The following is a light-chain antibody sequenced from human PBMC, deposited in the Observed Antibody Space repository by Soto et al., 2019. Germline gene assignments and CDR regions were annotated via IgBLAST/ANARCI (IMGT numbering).Light chain of an antibody. CDR1: QGISTW. CDR2: GAS. J-gene: IGKJ1*01. CDR3: QQYDRYPRT. V-gene: IGKV1D-16*01. Sequence: DIQMTQFPSSVSASVGDRVNITCRASQGISTWLAWYQQKPESAPKSLIYGASRLQSGVPPRFSGSGSDTDFTLTNSGLQPEDFATYYCQQYDRYPRTFGQGTKVEIK.